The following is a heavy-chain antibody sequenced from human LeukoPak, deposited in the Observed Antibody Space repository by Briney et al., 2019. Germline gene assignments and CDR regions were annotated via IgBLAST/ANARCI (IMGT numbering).Heavy chain of an antibody. CDR3: IADVPTLDTQLDY. Sequence: GGSLRLSCDASGFTFTYAWMNWVRQAPGKGPEWVGHITSGGTTDYAAPVKGRFTISRESSKNTVYLQMNSLKMEDTAMYYCIADVPTLDTQLDYWGQGTLVTVSS. D-gene: IGHD4-23*01. J-gene: IGHJ4*02. CDR1: GFTFTYAW. CDR2: ITSGGTT. V-gene: IGHV3-15*01.